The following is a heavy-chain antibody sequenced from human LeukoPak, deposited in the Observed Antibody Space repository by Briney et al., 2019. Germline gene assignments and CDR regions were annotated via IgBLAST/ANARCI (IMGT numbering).Heavy chain of an antibody. Sequence: GGSLRLSCAASGFTVSSNYMSWVRQAPGKGLEWVSVIYSGGSTYYADSVKGRFTISRDNSKNTLYLQMSSLRAEDTAVYYCARAGAAAGTFDYWGQGTLVTVSS. D-gene: IGHD6-13*01. CDR1: GFTVSSNY. V-gene: IGHV3-53*01. CDR2: IYSGGST. CDR3: ARAGAAAGTFDY. J-gene: IGHJ4*02.